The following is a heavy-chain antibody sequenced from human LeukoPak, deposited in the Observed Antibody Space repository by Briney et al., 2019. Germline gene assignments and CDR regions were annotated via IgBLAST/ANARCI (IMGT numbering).Heavy chain of an antibody. Sequence: PSETLSLTCAVYGGSFSGYYWSWIRQPPGKGLEWIGEINHSGSTNYNPSLKSRVTISVDTSKNQFSLKLSSVTAADTAVYYCARAFSPDETGYESRGYPAVAFDIWGQGTRVTVSS. D-gene: IGHD3-22*01. J-gene: IGHJ3*02. CDR2: INHSGST. CDR1: GGSFSGYY. CDR3: ARAFSPDETGYESRGYPAVAFDI. V-gene: IGHV4-34*01.